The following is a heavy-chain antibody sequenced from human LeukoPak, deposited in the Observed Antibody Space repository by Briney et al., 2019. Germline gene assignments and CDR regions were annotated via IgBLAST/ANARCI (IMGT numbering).Heavy chain of an antibody. CDR2: ISYDGSNK. V-gene: IGHV3-30-3*01. J-gene: IGHJ5*02. CDR1: GFTFSSYA. Sequence: GGSLRLSCAASGFTFSSYAMHWVRQAPGKGLEWVAVISYDGSNKYYADSVKGRFTISRDNSKNTLYLQMNSLRAEDTAVYYCARGLVLVPIYNWFDPWGQGTLDTVSS. D-gene: IGHD6-13*01. CDR3: ARGLVLVPIYNWFDP.